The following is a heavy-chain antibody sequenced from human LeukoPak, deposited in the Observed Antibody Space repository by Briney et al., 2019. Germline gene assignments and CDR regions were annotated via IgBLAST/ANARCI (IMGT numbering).Heavy chain of an antibody. Sequence: PGRSLRLSCAASGLTFDYYSMHWVRQAPGKGLEWVSGISWNSGSIGYADSVKGRFTISRDNAKNSLYLQMNSLRAEDTALYYCAKTSSTSGYYYYYGMDVWGQGTTVTVSS. CDR1: GLTFDYYS. J-gene: IGHJ6*02. V-gene: IGHV3-9*01. D-gene: IGHD2/OR15-2a*01. CDR3: AKTSSTSGYYYYYGMDV. CDR2: ISWNSGSI.